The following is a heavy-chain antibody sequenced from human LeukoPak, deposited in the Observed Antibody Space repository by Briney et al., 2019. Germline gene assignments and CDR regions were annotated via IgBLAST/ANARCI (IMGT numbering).Heavy chain of an antibody. Sequence: ASVKVSCKASGYNLSSYSMHWVRQAPEQGLEWMGWINPNSGDTSYAQKFQGRVTMTRDTSISTVNMELSGLRSDDTAVYSCAKASYCTSTNCYEGFDSWGQGTLVTVSS. D-gene: IGHD2-2*01. V-gene: IGHV1-2*02. CDR3: AKASYCTSTNCYEGFDS. CDR2: INPNSGDT. J-gene: IGHJ4*02. CDR1: GYNLSSYS.